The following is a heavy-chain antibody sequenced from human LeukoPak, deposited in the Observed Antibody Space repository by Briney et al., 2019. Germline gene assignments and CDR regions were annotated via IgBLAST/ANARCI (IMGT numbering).Heavy chain of an antibody. CDR1: GGSISSYY. D-gene: IGHD6-13*01. J-gene: IGHJ4*02. CDR3: ARETRGYSSSWYDY. CDR2: IYYSGST. Sequence: SETLSLTCTVSGGSISSYYWSWIRQPPGKGLEWIGYIYYSGSTNYNPSLKSRVTISVDTSKNHFSLKLRYVTAADTAVYYCARETRGYSSSWYDYWGQGTLVTVSS. V-gene: IGHV4-59*01.